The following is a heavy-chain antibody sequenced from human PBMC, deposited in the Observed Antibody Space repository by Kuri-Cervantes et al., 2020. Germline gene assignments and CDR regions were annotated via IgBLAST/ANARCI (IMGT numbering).Heavy chain of an antibody. J-gene: IGHJ4*02. D-gene: IGHD4-17*01. CDR1: GYTFTYRN. Sequence: ASVKVSCKASGYTFTYRNLHCVRQAPGQALEWMGWISAYNGDTNYAQKLQGRVTMTTDTSTSTAYMELRSLRSNDTAVYYCAREDIYGDYALGRFDYWGQGTRVTVSS. CDR3: AREDIYGDYALGRFDY. V-gene: IGHV1-18*04. CDR2: ISAYNGDT.